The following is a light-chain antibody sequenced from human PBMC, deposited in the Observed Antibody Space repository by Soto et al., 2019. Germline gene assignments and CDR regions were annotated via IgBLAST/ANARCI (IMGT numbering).Light chain of an antibody. CDR1: QSVSSN. J-gene: IGKJ1*01. CDR3: QQYNTWPQT. V-gene: IGKV3-15*01. Sequence: EIVMTQSPATLSVSPGERATLSCRASQSVSSNLAGYQQKHGQAPRLLIYGASSRATGIPARFSGSGSGTEFTLTISSLQSEDFAVYYCQQYNTWPQTFGHGTKVEIK. CDR2: GAS.